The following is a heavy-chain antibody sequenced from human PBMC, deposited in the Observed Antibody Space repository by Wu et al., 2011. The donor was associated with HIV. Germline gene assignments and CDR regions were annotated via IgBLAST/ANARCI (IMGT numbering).Heavy chain of an antibody. CDR3: ARAASEVPAATADYYYYYMDV. CDR2: IIPNSGGT. D-gene: IGHD2-2*01. Sequence: QVQLVQSGAEVKKPGSSVKVSCKASGGTFSSYAISWVRQAPGQGLEWMGGIIPNSGGTNYAQKFQGRVTMTRDTSISTAYMELSRLRSDDTAVYYCARAASEVPAATADYYYYYMDVWGKGTTVTVSS. CDR1: GGTFSSYA. J-gene: IGHJ6*03. V-gene: IGHV1-2*02.